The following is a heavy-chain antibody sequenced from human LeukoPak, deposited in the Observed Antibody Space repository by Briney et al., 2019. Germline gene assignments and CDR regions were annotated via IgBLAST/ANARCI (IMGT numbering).Heavy chain of an antibody. CDR3: ARSQTSNYYCSGSWVNYFDY. D-gene: IGHD3-10*01. V-gene: IGHV4-31*03. CDR2: IYYSGST. CDR1: GGSISSGGYY. J-gene: IGHJ4*02. Sequence: NSSQTLSLTCTVSGGSISSGGYYWSWIRQHPGKGLEWIGYIYYSGSTYYNPSLKSRVTISVDTSKNQFSLKLSSVTAADTAVYYCARSQTSNYYCSGSWVNYFDYWGQGTLVTVSS.